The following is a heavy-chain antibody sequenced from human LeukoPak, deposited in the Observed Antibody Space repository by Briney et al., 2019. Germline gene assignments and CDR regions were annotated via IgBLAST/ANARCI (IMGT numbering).Heavy chain of an antibody. CDR1: GGSISSSSYY. CDR2: IYYSGST. V-gene: IGHV4-39*01. J-gene: IGHJ4*02. Sequence: SETLSLTCTVSGGSISSSSYYWGWIRQPPGKGLEWIGSIYYSGSTYYNPSLKSRVTISVDTSKNQFSLKLSSVTAADTAVYYCASTKGLAALSFDYWGQGTLVTVSS. D-gene: IGHD6-6*01. CDR3: ASTKGLAALSFDY.